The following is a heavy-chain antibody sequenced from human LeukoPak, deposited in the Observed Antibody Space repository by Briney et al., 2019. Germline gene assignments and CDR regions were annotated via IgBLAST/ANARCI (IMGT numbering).Heavy chain of an antibody. Sequence: SETLSLTCTVSGGSISSFYWSWVRQPPGKGLEWVGFIYYSGATNYNPSLKSRVTMSVDTSKNQFSLKLSSVTAADTAVYYCARFYSGMDVWGKGTTVTVSS. V-gene: IGHV4-59*12. CDR3: ARFYSGMDV. CDR2: IYYSGAT. CDR1: GGSISSFY. J-gene: IGHJ6*04. D-gene: IGHD1-26*01.